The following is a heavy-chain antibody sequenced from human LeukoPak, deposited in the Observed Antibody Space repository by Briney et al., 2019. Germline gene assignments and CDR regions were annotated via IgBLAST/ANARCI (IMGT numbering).Heavy chain of an antibody. CDR3: ARDVVEMAPDDYYYGMDV. Sequence: ASVKVSCKASGYTFTSYGISWVRQAPGQGLEWMGWISAYNGNTNYAQKLQGRVTMTTDTSTSTAYMELRSLRSDDTAVYYCARDVVEMAPDDYYYGMDVWGQGTTVTVSS. CDR1: GYTFTSYG. CDR2: ISAYNGNT. D-gene: IGHD5-24*01. V-gene: IGHV1-18*01. J-gene: IGHJ6*02.